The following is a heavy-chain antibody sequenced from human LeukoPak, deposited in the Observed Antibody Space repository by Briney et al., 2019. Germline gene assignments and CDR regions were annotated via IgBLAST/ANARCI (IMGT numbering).Heavy chain of an antibody. J-gene: IGHJ6*03. CDR2: IYSGGST. D-gene: IGHD4-17*01. Sequence: GGSPRLSCAASGFTVSSNYMSWVRQAPGKELEWVSVIYSGGSTYYADSVKGRFTISRDNSKNTLYLQMNSLRAEDTAVYYCARAMTTVTLYYYYYMDVWGKGTTVTVSS. V-gene: IGHV3-53*01. CDR3: ARAMTTVTLYYYYYMDV. CDR1: GFTVSSNY.